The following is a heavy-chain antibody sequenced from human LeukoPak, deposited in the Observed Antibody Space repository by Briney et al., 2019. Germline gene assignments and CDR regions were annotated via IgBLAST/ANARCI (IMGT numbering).Heavy chain of an antibody. D-gene: IGHD3-3*01. Sequence: AGGSLRLSCAASGLTVSSNYMSWVRQAPGKGLEWVSAISGSGGSTYYADSVKGRFTVSRDNSKITLYLQMNSLGAEDTAIYYCAKVYDFWSGSNTYYFDYWGQGTLVTVSS. CDR1: GLTVSSNY. V-gene: IGHV3-23*01. CDR3: AKVYDFWSGSNTYYFDY. J-gene: IGHJ4*02. CDR2: ISGSGGST.